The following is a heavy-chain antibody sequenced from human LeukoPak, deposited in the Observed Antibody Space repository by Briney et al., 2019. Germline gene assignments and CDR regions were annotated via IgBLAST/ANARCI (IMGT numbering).Heavy chain of an antibody. CDR2: IYTSEST. CDR1: GGSISSYY. V-gene: IGHV4-4*07. D-gene: IGHD2-15*01. CDR3: ARDVVVVVAATGWFDP. Sequence: SETLSLTCTVSGGSISSYYWSWIRQPAGKGLEGIGRIYTSESTNYNPSLKSRVTMSVDTSKNQFSLKLSSVTAADTAVYYCARDVVVVVAATGWFDPWGQGTLVTVSS. J-gene: IGHJ5*02.